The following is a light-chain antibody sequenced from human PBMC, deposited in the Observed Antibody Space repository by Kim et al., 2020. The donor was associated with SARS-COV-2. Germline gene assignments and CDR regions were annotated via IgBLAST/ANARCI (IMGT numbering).Light chain of an antibody. CDR1: QHVGIN. CDR3: QQYTHSPIT. CDR2: DVS. J-gene: IGKJ5*01. V-gene: IGKV3-20*01. Sequence: PGERGTLSCRARQHVGINLAWYQQTPGQAPRLLIYDVSTRATGIPDRFSGSQSGTDFTLTISRLEPEDFAVYYCQQYTHSPITFGQGTRLEIK.